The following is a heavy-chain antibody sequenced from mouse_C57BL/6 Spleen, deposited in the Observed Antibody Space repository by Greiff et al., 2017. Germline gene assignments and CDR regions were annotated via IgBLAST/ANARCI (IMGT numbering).Heavy chain of an antibody. V-gene: IGHV1-82*01. CDR1: GYAFSSSW. CDR2: IYPGDGDT. D-gene: IGHD1-1*01. CDR3: ARLNYDTFDY. Sequence: QVQLQQSGPELVKPGASVKISCKASGYAFSSSWMNWVKQRPGKGLEWIGRIYPGDGDTNYNGKFKGKATLTADKSSSTAYMQLSSLTSEDSAVYICARLNYDTFDYWGQGTTLTVSS. J-gene: IGHJ2*01.